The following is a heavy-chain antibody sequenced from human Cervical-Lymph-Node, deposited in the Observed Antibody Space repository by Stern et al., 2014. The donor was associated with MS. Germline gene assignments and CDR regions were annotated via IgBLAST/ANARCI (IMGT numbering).Heavy chain of an antibody. CDR3: ARINVVATFYSPFDH. Sequence: QVNLRESGPVLVKPTETLTLTCTVSGFSLSDTRMGVTWIRQPPGKGLEWLGNIFSNDEKSYSTSLKNRVTISKDTSKSQVVLTMTNMDPVDTATYYCARINVVATFYSPFDHWGQGTLVTVSS. J-gene: IGHJ4*02. CDR2: IFSNDEK. V-gene: IGHV2-26*01. CDR1: GFSLSDTRMG. D-gene: IGHD2/OR15-2a*01.